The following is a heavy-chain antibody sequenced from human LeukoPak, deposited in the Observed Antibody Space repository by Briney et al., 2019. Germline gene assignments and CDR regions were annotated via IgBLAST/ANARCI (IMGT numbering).Heavy chain of an antibody. J-gene: IGHJ4*02. CDR1: GFTFSSYW. D-gene: IGHD4-23*01. CDR2: IKQDGSEK. CDR3: ARADGGNSGVVCFDY. V-gene: IGHV3-7*01. Sequence: PGGSLRLSCAASGFTFSSYWMSWVRQAPGKGLEWVANIKQDGSEKYDVDSVKGRFTISRDNAKNSLYLQMNSLRAEDTAVYYCARADGGNSGVVCFDYWGQGTLVTVSS.